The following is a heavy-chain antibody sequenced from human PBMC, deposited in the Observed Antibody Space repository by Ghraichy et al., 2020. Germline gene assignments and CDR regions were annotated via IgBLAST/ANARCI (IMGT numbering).Heavy chain of an antibody. CDR3: ARDYFPHSSGYYYVPGD. D-gene: IGHD3-22*01. CDR1: GGTFSSYA. V-gene: IGHV1-69*13. J-gene: IGHJ4*02. CDR2: IIPIFGTA. Sequence: SVKVSCKASGGTFSSYAISWVRQAPGQGLEWMGGIIPIFGTANYAQKFQGRVTITADESTSTAYMELSSLRSEDTAVYYCARDYFPHSSGYYYVPGDWGQGTLVTVSS.